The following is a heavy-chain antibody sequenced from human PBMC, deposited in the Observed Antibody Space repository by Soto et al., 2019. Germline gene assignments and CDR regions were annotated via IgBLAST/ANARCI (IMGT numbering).Heavy chain of an antibody. Sequence: SETLSLTCAVSGGSISSGGYSWSWIRQPPGKGLEWIGYIYHSGSTYYNPSLKSRVTISVDRSKNQFSLKLSSVTAADTAVYYCARGIDDSSGYYYYFFDYWGQGTLVTVS. J-gene: IGHJ4*02. CDR3: ARGIDDSSGYYYYFFDY. D-gene: IGHD3-22*01. CDR1: GGSISSGGYS. CDR2: IYHSGST. V-gene: IGHV4-30-2*01.